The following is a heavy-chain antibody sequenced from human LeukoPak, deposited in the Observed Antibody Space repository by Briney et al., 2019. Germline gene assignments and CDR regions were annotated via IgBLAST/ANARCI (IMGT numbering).Heavy chain of an antibody. Sequence: ASVKVSCKASGYSSPNYGISWVRQAPGQGLEWMGWIHIYRGNTNYAQKLQGRVTITADKSTSTAYMELSSLRSEDTAVYYCARGAVVHYYYYYRDVGGKGNTVSVSS. V-gene: IGHV1-18*01. J-gene: IGHJ6*03. CDR2: IHIYRGNT. D-gene: IGHD4-23*01. CDR1: GYSSPNYG. CDR3: ARGAVVHYYYYYRDV.